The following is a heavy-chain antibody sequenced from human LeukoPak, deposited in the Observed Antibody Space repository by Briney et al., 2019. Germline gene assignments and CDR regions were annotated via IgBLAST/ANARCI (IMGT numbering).Heavy chain of an antibody. CDR3: ARGGDTAMLY. Sequence: GGSLRLSCAASGFTVSSNYVNWVRQAPGKGLEWVSVIYSSGSTYYADSVKGRFTISRDTSKNTLYLQMNTLRAEDTAVYYCARGGDTAMLYWGQGTLVTVSS. CDR2: IYSSGST. J-gene: IGHJ4*02. V-gene: IGHV3-66*01. D-gene: IGHD5-18*01. CDR1: GFTVSSNY.